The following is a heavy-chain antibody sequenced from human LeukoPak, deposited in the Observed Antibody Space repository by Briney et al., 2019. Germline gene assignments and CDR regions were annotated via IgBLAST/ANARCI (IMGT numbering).Heavy chain of an antibody. CDR1: GGSISSSNW. Sequence: SETLSLTCAVSGGSISSSNWWSWVRQPPGKGLEWIGEIYHSESTNYNPSLRSRVTISVDTSKNQFSLKLSSVTAADTAVYYCASSYSSSWHDYWGQGTLVTVSS. CDR3: ASSYSSSWHDY. CDR2: IYHSEST. D-gene: IGHD6-13*01. J-gene: IGHJ4*02. V-gene: IGHV4-4*02.